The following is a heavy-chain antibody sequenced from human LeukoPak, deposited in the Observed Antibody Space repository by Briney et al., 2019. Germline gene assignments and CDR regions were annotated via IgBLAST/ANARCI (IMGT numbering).Heavy chain of an antibody. CDR1: GYTFTSYG. D-gene: IGHD2-2*02. Sequence: ASVKVSCKASGYTFTSYGISWVRQAPGQGLEWMGWISAYNGNTNYAQKLQGRVTMTTDTSTSTAYTELRSLRSDDTAVYYCASSTGCSSTSCYIPEYFQHWGQGTLVTVSS. V-gene: IGHV1-18*01. CDR3: ASSTGCSSTSCYIPEYFQH. CDR2: ISAYNGNT. J-gene: IGHJ1*01.